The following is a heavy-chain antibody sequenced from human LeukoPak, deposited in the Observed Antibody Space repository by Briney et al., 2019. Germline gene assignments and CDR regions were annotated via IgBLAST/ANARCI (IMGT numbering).Heavy chain of an antibody. V-gene: IGHV3-23*01. Sequence: SGGSLRLSCAASGFTFRDYAMSWVRQAPGKGLEWVSSISGSRGSTYYTDSVKGRFTISRDNSKNTLHLQMTSLRVEDTAVYYCAKDGKMTDYWGQGTLVTVSS. D-gene: IGHD1-26*01. CDR1: GFTFRDYA. CDR3: AKDGKMTDY. J-gene: IGHJ4*02. CDR2: ISGSRGST.